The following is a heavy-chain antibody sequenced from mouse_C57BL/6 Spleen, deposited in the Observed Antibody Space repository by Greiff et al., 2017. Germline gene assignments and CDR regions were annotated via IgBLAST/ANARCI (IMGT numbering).Heavy chain of an antibody. V-gene: IGHV1-50*01. J-gene: IGHJ4*01. CDR3: ARETMDY. Sequence: QVQLQQPGAELVKPGASVKLSCTASGYTFTSYWMQWVKQRPGQGLEWIGEIDPSDSYTNYTQKFQGKAPLTVDTSSSTAYMQLSSLTSEDSAFYYCARETMDYRGQGTSVTVSS. CDR2: IDPSDSYT. CDR1: GYTFTSYW.